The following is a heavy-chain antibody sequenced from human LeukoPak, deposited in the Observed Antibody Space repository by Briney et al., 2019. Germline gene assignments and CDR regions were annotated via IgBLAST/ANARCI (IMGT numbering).Heavy chain of an antibody. CDR1: GGSISSYY. Sequence: KTSETLSLTCTVSGGSISSYYWSWIRQPPGKGLEWIGYIYYSGSTNYNPSLKSRVTISVDTSKNQFSLKLSSVTAADTAVYYCARVISGVSRYYYYYYYMDVWGKGTTVTVSS. V-gene: IGHV4-59*01. D-gene: IGHD3-16*02. CDR2: IYYSGST. CDR3: ARVISGVSRYYYYYYYMDV. J-gene: IGHJ6*03.